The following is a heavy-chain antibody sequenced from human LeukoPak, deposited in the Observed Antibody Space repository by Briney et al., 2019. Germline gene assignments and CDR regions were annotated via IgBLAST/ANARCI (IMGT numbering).Heavy chain of an antibody. D-gene: IGHD3-22*01. CDR1: GFTFSSYA. CDR2: ISDGGGRS. Sequence: GGSLRLSCTASGFTFSSYAMSWVRQAPGKGLEWVSAISDGGGRSYYADAVEGRFTISSNNSKNTQLLKMNILRADDTVKYYFAKDQGRYYDNIPYYYWGQGTPITVSS. CDR3: AKDQGRYYDNIPYYY. V-gene: IGHV3-23*01. J-gene: IGHJ4*02.